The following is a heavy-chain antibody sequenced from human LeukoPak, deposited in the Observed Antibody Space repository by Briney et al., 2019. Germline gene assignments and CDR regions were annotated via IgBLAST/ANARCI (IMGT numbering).Heavy chain of an antibody. Sequence: PSETLSLTCTVSGGSINNYYWRWIRQPAGKGLEWIGRIYTRGSTNYNPSLKSRVTMSVDTSKNRFSLKLSSVTAADTAVYYCARGRYCSADICSGGDAFDIWGQGTMVSVSS. CDR1: GGSINNYY. J-gene: IGHJ3*02. CDR2: IYTRGST. CDR3: ARGRYCSADICSGGDAFDI. V-gene: IGHV4-4*07. D-gene: IGHD2-15*01.